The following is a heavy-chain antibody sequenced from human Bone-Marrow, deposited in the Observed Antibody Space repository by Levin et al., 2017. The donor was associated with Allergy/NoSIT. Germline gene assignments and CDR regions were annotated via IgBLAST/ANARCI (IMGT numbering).Heavy chain of an antibody. CDR1: GGSISSGLYY. J-gene: IGHJ6*02. D-gene: IGHD3-3*02. CDR3: ARDKLASGYYGMDV. Sequence: LRLSCTVSGGSISSGLYYWTWIRQRPGKGLEYIGNIYHRGSTFYNPSLKSRVSISADTSTNQFSLKLSSVTAADAAVYYCARDKLASGYYGMDVWGQGTTVTVSS. V-gene: IGHV4-31*03. CDR2: IYHRGST.